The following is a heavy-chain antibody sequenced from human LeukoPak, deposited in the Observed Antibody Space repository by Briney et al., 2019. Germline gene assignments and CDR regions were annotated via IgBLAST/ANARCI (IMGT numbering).Heavy chain of an antibody. D-gene: IGHD6-19*01. CDR3: ARDLLAVAGTIDS. CDR2: IKQGGSEK. CDR1: GFTFSSYW. Sequence: PGGSLRLSCAASGFTFSSYWMSWVRQAPGKGLEWVANIKQGGSEKYYVDSVKGRFTISRDNAKNSLYLQMNSLRAEDTAVYYCARDLLAVAGTIDSWGQGTLVTVSS. J-gene: IGHJ4*02. V-gene: IGHV3-7*01.